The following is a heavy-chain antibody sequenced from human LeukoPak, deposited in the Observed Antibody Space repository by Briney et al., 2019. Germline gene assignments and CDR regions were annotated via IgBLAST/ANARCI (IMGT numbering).Heavy chain of an antibody. D-gene: IGHD3-22*01. CDR2: FYPGGST. CDR1: GGSISSYY. CDR3: ARYDSSGLDC. Sequence: SETLSLTCTVSGGSISSYYWTWIHQPAGKGLEWVGRFYPGGSTDYNPSLKSRVTMTVDTSKNQFSLKLGSVTAADTAIYYCARYDSSGLDCWGQGTLVTVSS. J-gene: IGHJ4*02. V-gene: IGHV4-4*07.